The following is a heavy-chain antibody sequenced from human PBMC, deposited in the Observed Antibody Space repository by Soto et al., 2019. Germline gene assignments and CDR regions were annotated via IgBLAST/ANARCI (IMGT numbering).Heavy chain of an antibody. CDR1: GFTFSTYA. CDR2: ISDSGGST. Sequence: EVQLLESGGGFVQPGGSLRLSCAASGFTFSTYAMSWVRQAPGLGLEWVSAISDSGGSTYYAASVKGRFTISRDNSKNTLFLQMNSVRAEDTAVYYCAKDHSGSLNDAFDIWCQGTMVTVSS. D-gene: IGHD3-10*01. V-gene: IGHV3-23*01. CDR3: AKDHSGSLNDAFDI. J-gene: IGHJ3*02.